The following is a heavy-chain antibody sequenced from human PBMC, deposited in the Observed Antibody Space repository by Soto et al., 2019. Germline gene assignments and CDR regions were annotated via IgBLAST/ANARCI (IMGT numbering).Heavy chain of an antibody. CDR3: AKDSSGYASPDYYYYGMDV. J-gene: IGHJ6*02. V-gene: IGHV3-23*01. CDR2: ISGSGGST. CDR1: GFTFSSYA. D-gene: IGHD5-12*01. Sequence: EVQLLESGGGLVQPGGSLRLSCAASGFTFSSYAMSWVRQAPGKGLEWVSAISGSGGSTYYADSVKGRFTISRDNSKNTLYLQMTSLRAEDTAVYYCAKDSSGYASPDYYYYGMDVWGQGNTVTVSS.